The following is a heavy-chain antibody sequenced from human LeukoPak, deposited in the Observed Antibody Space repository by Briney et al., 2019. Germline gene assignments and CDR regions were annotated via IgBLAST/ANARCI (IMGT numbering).Heavy chain of an antibody. Sequence: PGGSLRLSCTASGFTFSSYSMNWVRQSPGKGLEWVSSNSSSRSHIFYADSVKCRFTISRDNAKNSLYLQMNSLRAEDTAVYYCARXRSDYYDSSGYYRGELXXWGQXTLXT. CDR3: ARXRSDYYDSSGYYRGELXX. CDR1: GFTFSSYS. J-gene: IGHJ4*02. D-gene: IGHD3-22*01. V-gene: IGHV3-21*01. CDR2: NSSSRSHI.